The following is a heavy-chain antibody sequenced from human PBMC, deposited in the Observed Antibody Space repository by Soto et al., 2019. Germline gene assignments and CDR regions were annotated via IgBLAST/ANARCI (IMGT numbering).Heavy chain of an antibody. CDR1: GFTFSSYE. CDR3: ARVLIPQRYYYYGMDV. Sequence: GGSLRLSCAASGFTFSSYEMNWVRQAAGKGLEWVSYISSGGTITYNADSVKGRFTISRDNAKNSLYLQMNSLRAEDTAVYYCARVLIPQRYYYYGMDVWGQGTTVTVSS. D-gene: IGHD1-1*01. J-gene: IGHJ6*02. V-gene: IGHV3-48*03. CDR2: ISSGGTIT.